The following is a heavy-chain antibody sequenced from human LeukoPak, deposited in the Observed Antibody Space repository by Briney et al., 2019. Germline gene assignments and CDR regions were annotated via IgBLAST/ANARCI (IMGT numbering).Heavy chain of an antibody. D-gene: IGHD1-26*01. CDR2: IKPDGNEK. V-gene: IGHV3-7*01. J-gene: IGHJ4*02. CDR1: GFTFSNYW. CDR3: ASNTVGATAGDD. Sequence: PGGSLRLSCVGSGFTFSNYWMNWVRQAPGKGLEWVANIKPDGNEKSYVDSVKGRFTISRDNAKNSLYLQMNSLTAEDTAVYYCASNTVGATAGDDWGQGTLVTVSS.